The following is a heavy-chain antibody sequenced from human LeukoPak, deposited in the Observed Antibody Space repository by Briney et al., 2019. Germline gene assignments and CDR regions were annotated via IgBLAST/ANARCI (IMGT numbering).Heavy chain of an antibody. Sequence: SVKVSCKASGFSFLTSTMQWVRQARGQRLEWMGWIVVGNGHTNYAQKFQERVTITRDMSTNTAYMELNNLRSEDTAVYYCAADLGGAAAGNLDYWGQGTLVTVSS. CDR3: AADLGGAAAGNLDY. CDR2: IVVGNGHT. V-gene: IGHV1-58*02. CDR1: GFSFLTST. D-gene: IGHD6-13*01. J-gene: IGHJ4*02.